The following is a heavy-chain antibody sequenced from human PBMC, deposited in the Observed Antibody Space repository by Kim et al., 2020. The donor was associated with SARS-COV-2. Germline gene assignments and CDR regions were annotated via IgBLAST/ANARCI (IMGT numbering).Heavy chain of an antibody. CDR3: ARTTGDNSCYYYYCMDF. J-gene: IGHJ6*02. V-gene: IGHV4-59*12. CDR1: GGSISSYY. D-gene: IGHD3-22*01. CDR2: VYYSESR. Sequence: SETLSLTCTVSGGSISSYYCFWIWQPPPTGQEWVGNVYYSESRNYNHYLKSRVTISVDTSKNQFSLKLSSVTAADTAVYYCARTTGDNSCYYYYCMDFWGQGTMVTVSS.